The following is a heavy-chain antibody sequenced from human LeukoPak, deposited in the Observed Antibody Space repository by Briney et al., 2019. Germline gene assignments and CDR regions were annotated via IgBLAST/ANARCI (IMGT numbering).Heavy chain of an antibody. V-gene: IGHV4-34*01. CDR2: INHSGST. J-gene: IGHJ4*02. CDR1: GGSFSGYY. D-gene: IGHD4-17*01. CDR3: ARGPIRTFDY. Sequence: SETLPLTCAVYGGSFSGYYWSWIRQPPGKGLEWIGEINHSGSTNYNPSLKSRVTISVDTSKNQFSLKLSSVTAADTAVYYCARGPIRTFDYWGQGTLVTVSS.